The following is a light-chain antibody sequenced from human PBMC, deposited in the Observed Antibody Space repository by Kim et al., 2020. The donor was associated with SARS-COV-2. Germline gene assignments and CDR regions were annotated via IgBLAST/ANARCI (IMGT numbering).Light chain of an antibody. CDR3: QSYDSSNPYWV. CDR2: EDN. V-gene: IGLV6-57*01. CDR1: SGSIASNY. Sequence: VTIPCTRSSGSIASNYVQWYQQRPGSSPTTVIYEDNQRPSGVPDRFSGSIDSSSNSASLTISGLKTEDEADYYCQSYDSSNPYWVFGGGTKLTVL. J-gene: IGLJ3*02.